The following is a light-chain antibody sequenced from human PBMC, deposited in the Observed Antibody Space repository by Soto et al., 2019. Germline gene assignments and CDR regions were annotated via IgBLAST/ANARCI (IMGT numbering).Light chain of an antibody. Sequence: DIQMTQSPSSLSASVGDRVTITCRASQSISSYLKWYQQKPGKAPKLLIYAASSLRSGVPSRFSGSGSGTDFTLTISSLQTEDFATYYCHKSSSTPAYTFGQGTKLEIK. CDR2: AAS. J-gene: IGKJ2*01. CDR1: QSISSY. CDR3: HKSSSTPAYT. V-gene: IGKV1-39*01.